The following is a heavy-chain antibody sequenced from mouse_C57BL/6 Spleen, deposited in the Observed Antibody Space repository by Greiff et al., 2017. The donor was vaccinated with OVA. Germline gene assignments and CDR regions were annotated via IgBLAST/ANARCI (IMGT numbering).Heavy chain of an antibody. CDR1: GFSFNTYA. CDR2: IRSKSNNYAT. J-gene: IGHJ4*01. CDR3: VRHSLYYYGSSYDYAMDY. V-gene: IGHV10-1*01. Sequence: EVQLVESGGGLVQPKGSLKLSCAASGFSFNTYAMNWVRQAPGKGLEWVARIRSKSNNYATYYAESVKDRFTISRDDSESMLYLQMNNLKTEDTAMYYCVRHSLYYYGSSYDYAMDYWGQGTSVTVSS. D-gene: IGHD1-1*01.